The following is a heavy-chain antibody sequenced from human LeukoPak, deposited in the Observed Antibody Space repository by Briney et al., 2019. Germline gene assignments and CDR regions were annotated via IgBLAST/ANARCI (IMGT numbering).Heavy chain of an antibody. V-gene: IGHV3-7*01. J-gene: IGHJ4*02. CDR3: ARDTDGEDDY. CDR1: GFTFSSYA. CDR2: IKQDGSEK. Sequence: GGSLRLSCAASGFTFSSYAMSWVRQAPGKGLEWVANIKQDGSEKYYVDSVKGRFTISRDNAKNSLYLQMNSLRAEDTAVYYCARDTDGEDDYWGQGTLVTVSS. D-gene: IGHD4-17*01.